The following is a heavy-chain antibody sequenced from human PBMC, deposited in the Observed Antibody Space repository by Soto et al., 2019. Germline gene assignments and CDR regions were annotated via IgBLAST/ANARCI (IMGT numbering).Heavy chain of an antibody. V-gene: IGHV4-39*01. CDR1: GDSISSGTYF. J-gene: IGHJ4*02. CDR3: ARHLGEGYFDY. CDR2: IYHSGST. Sequence: QLQLQESGPGLVNPSETLSLTCTVSGDSISSGTYFWGWVRQPPGKGLEWIGSIYHSGSTYYNPSLKSRVTISVDTSKNHFSLKLRSVTAADTAVYYCARHLGEGYFDYWGQGTLVTVSS.